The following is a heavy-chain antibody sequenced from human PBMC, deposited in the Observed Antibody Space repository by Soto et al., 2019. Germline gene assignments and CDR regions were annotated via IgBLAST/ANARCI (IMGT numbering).Heavy chain of an antibody. V-gene: IGHV3-33*01. CDR1: GFTFSSYG. J-gene: IGHJ6*03. D-gene: IGHD3-3*01. Sequence: QVQLVESGGGVVQPGRSLRLSCAASGFTFSSYGMHWVRQAPGKGLEWVAVLWDDGSNKYYADSVKGRFTISRDNSKNLLYLQMNSLRAEDTAVYYCARGLRRPLWNYYDYMDVGGKGTTVTVSS. CDR2: LWDDGSNK. CDR3: ARGLRRPLWNYYDYMDV.